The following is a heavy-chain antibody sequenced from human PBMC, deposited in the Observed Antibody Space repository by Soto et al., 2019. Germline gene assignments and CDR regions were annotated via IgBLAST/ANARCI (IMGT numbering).Heavy chain of an antibody. J-gene: IGHJ4*02. D-gene: IGHD1-26*01. CDR1: GFTFSSYW. CDR2: IRSDGSNA. Sequence: PGGSLRLSCAASGFTFSSYWMHWVRQAPGKGLVWVSRIRSDGSNAEYADSVKGRFTISRDNSKNSLYLQMNSLRTEDTALYYCAKDGNSRSYYLFAYWGQGTLVTVSS. V-gene: IGHV3-74*03. CDR3: AKDGNSRSYYLFAY.